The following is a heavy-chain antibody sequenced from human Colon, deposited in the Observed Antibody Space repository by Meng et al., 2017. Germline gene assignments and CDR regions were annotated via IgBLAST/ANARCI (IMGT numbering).Heavy chain of an antibody. CDR3: ARARGGIVAEFFDY. CDR1: GGSINSGGNY. V-gene: IGHV4-31*01. J-gene: IGHJ4*02. CDR2: IYKTGDN. Sequence: VQMQESGPGLVKPSHTLSLTCTVSGGSINSGGNYWSWIRQHPGKGLEWMGYIYKTGDNYYNPSLKSQVTISIDTSKNQFSLNLTSVTAADTAVYYCARARGGIVAEFFDYWGQGILVTVSS. D-gene: IGHD1-26*01.